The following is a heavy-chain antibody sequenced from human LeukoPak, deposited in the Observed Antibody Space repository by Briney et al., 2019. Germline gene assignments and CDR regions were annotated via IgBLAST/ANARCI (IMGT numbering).Heavy chain of an antibody. V-gene: IGHV3-23*01. Sequence: GGSLRLSCAASGFTFSSYGLSWVRQAPGKGREWVSAISGSGAKTYYADSVKGRFTISRDNSKNTLYLQMNSLRVDDTAVYYCAKDAGAYDFDYWGQGTLVTVSS. CDR3: AKDAGAYDFDY. J-gene: IGHJ4*02. CDR1: GFTFSSYG. CDR2: ISGSGAKT. D-gene: IGHD5-12*01.